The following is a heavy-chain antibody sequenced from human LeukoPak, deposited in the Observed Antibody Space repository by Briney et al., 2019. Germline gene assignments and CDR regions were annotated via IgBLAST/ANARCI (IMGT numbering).Heavy chain of an antibody. CDR1: GGTFSSYA. J-gene: IGHJ5*02. Sequence: ASVKVSCKASGGTFSSYAISWVRQAPGQGLEGMGRVIPILGIANHAQKFQGRVTITAAKSTSTAYMELSSLRSADTAVYYCARVSGNDIVAAFDPWGQGTPVTVSS. D-gene: IGHD2-15*01. CDR3: ARVSGNDIVAAFDP. V-gene: IGHV1-69*04. CDR2: VIPILGIA.